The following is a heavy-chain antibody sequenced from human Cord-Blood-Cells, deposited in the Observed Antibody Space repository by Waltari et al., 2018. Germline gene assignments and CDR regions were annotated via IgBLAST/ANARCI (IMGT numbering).Heavy chain of an antibody. CDR1: GYPFTGYY. D-gene: IGHD6-13*01. J-gene: IGHJ4*02. CDR3: ATRNSSSWYY. V-gene: IGHV1-2*02. CDR2: INPNSGGT. Sequence: QVQLVQSGAEVNKPGASVKVSCQASGYPFTGYYMHWVRQAPGQGLEWMGWINPNSGGTNYAQKFQGRVTMTRDTSISSAYMELSRLRSDDTAVYYCATRNSSSWYYWGQGTLVTVSS.